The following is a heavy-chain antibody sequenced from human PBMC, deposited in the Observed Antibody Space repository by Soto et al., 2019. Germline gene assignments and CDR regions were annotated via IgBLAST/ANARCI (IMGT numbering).Heavy chain of an antibody. CDR1: GFSFSSYW. CDR2: IKSDGSST. D-gene: IGHD1-26*01. J-gene: IGHJ3*02. Sequence: EVQLVESGGGLVQPGGSLRRSCAASGFSFSSYWMHWVRQAPGKGLVWVSRIKSDGSSTTYADSVKGRFTISRDNAKNTLYLQMNSLRAEDTAVYYCATRSSLRPFDIWGQGTMVTVSS. V-gene: IGHV3-74*01. CDR3: ATRSSLRPFDI.